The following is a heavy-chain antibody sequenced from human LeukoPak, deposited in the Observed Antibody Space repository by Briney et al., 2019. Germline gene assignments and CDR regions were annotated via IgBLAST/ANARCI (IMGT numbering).Heavy chain of an antibody. J-gene: IGHJ4*02. CDR3: ARERRTSIFGVVSRQFDY. CDR2: IYYTGST. Sequence: PSETLSLTCTVSGGSISSDYWSWIQQPPGKGLEWIGYIYYTGSTNYNPSHKSRVTISVDTSKNHFSLNLSSVTAADTAVYYCARERRTSIFGVVSRQFDYWGQGTLVIVSS. CDR1: GGSISSDY. D-gene: IGHD3-3*01. V-gene: IGHV4-59*01.